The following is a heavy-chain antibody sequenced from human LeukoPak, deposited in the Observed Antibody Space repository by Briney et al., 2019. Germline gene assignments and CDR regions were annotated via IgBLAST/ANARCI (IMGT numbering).Heavy chain of an antibody. Sequence: GASVKVSCKASGGTFSSYAISWVRQAPGQRLEWMGWINAGNGNTKYSQKFQGRVTITRDTSASTAYMELSSLRSEDTAVYYCARGRDIVVVVAATDHDAFDIWGQGTMVTVSS. J-gene: IGHJ3*02. CDR3: ARGRDIVVVVAATDHDAFDI. CDR1: GGTFSSYA. V-gene: IGHV1-3*01. D-gene: IGHD2-15*01. CDR2: INAGNGNT.